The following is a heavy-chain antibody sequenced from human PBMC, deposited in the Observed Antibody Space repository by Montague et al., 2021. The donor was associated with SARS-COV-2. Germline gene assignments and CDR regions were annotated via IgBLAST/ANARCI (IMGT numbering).Heavy chain of an antibody. D-gene: IGHD1-26*01. CDR1: GDSVSHDF. J-gene: IGHJ4*02. V-gene: IGHV4-59*02. CDR2: VYYSRSS. Sequence: SETLSLTCTVSGDSVSHDFWTWIQQPPGKGLEWIGYVYYSRSSSYNPSLRGRVSIAVDTSKNQFSLRLSTVTAADTAIYYCVRDPAPSRSGTFYDYWGQGTLIAVSS. CDR3: VRDPAPSRSGTFYDY.